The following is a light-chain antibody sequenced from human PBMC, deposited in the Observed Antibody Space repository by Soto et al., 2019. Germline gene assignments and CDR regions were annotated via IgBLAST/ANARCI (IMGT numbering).Light chain of an antibody. CDR1: SSDVGGYNY. CDR2: EVS. J-gene: IGLJ2*01. CDR3: SSFAGNNNLV. V-gene: IGLV2-8*01. Sequence: QPVLTQPPSASGSPGQSVTIYCTGTSSDVGGYNYVSWYQQHPGKAPKLMISEVSKRPSGVPDRFSGSKSGNTASLTVSGLQAEDEADYYCSSFAGNNNLVFGGGTKLTVL.